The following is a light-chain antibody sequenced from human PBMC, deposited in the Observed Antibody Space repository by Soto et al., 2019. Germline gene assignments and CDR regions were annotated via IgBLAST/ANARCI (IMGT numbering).Light chain of an antibody. V-gene: IGLV2-8*01. CDR2: DVT. J-gene: IGLJ1*01. CDR1: SSDIGGHNF. Sequence: QSALTQPPSASGSPGQSVTISCAGSSSDIGGHNFVSWYQQHAGKPPKLIIYDVTERPSGVPDRFSGSKSGNTASLTVSGLQAEDEADYYCSSYAGSIYFFGTGTKVTVL. CDR3: SSYAGSIYF.